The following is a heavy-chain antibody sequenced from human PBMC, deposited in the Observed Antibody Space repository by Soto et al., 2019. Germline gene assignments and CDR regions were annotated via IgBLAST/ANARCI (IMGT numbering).Heavy chain of an antibody. V-gene: IGHV4-30-4*01. Sequence: QVQLQESGPGLVKPSQTLSLTCPVSGGSISSGDYYWSWIRQPPGEGLEWIGYIYYGGSTYYNPSLKSRVTISVETSKNEFSLKLSSVIAADTAVYYCARVGDCISASCLDCGMDVWGQGTTVTVSS. CDR3: ARVGDCISASCLDCGMDV. D-gene: IGHD2-2*01. CDR1: GGSISSGDYY. J-gene: IGHJ6*02. CDR2: IYYGGST.